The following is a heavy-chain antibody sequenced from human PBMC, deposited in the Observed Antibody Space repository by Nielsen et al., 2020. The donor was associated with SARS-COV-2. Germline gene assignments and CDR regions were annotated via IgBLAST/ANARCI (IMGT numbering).Heavy chain of an antibody. V-gene: IGHV3-30*03. CDR2: ISYDGSNK. D-gene: IGHD2-2*02. CDR1: GFTFSSYG. J-gene: IGHJ6*03. Sequence: GESLKISCAASGFTFSSYGMHWVRQAPGKGLEWVAVISYDGSNKYYADSVKGRFTISRDNSKNTLYLQMNSLRAEDTAMYYCATKIGDQLLYYYMDVWGKGTTVTVSS. CDR3: ATKIGDQLLYYYMDV.